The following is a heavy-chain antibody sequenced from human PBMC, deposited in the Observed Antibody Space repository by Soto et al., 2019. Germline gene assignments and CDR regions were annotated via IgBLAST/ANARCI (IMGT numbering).Heavy chain of an antibody. V-gene: IGHV1-69*06. CDR3: ARVYRPYYYYGMDV. D-gene: IGHD2-2*01. J-gene: IGHJ6*02. CDR2: IIPIFGTA. Sequence: SVKVSCKTSGGTFSSYAISWVRQAPGQGLEWMGGIIPIFGTANHAQKFQGRVTITADKSTSTAYMELSSLRSEDTAVYYCARVYRPYYYYGMDVWGQGTTVTVSS. CDR1: GGTFSSYA.